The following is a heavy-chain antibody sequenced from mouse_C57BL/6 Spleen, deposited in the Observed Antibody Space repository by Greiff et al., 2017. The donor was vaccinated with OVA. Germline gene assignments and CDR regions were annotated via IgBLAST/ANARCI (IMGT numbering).Heavy chain of an antibody. J-gene: IGHJ2*01. CDR2: IYYSGTI. CDR3: ARDRITTGFDY. D-gene: IGHD1-1*01. CDR1: GISITTGNYR. V-gene: IGHV3-5*01. Sequence: DVQLQESGPGLVKPSQTVFLTCTVTGISITTGNYRWSWIRQFPGNKLEWIGYIYYSGTITYNPSLTSRTTITRDTPKNQFFLEMNSLTAEDTATYYYARDRITTGFDYWGQGTTLTVSS.